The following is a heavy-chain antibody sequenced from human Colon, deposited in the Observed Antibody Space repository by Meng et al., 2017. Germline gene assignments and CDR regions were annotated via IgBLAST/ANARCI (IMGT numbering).Heavy chain of an antibody. Sequence: VVSGGDFVQPGRFLRLSSVFSGITFSIDMMHWVRQAREKVLELVSRIKYDGSTTASADSVKDRFTIYRDIAKNTLNLQNNSLRVEDTAVYHCAKSDWLDHWGQGTLVTVSS. CDR1: GITFSIDM. CDR3: AKSDWLDH. CDR2: IKYDGSTT. V-gene: IGHV3-74*01. J-gene: IGHJ5*02.